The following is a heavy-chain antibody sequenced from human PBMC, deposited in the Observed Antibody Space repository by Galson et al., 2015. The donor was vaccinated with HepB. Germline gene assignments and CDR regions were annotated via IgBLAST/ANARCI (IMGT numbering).Heavy chain of an antibody. CDR1: GYTFTTYG. Sequence: SVKVSCKASGYTFTTYGISWLRQAPGQGLEWMGWISANNGDTHYARKFQGRVTMTIDTSTSTAYMELRSLRSDDTAVYYCGRGGYYYNYLDVWGKGTTVIVSS. V-gene: IGHV1-18*01. CDR3: GRGGYYYNYLDV. J-gene: IGHJ6*03. CDR2: ISANNGDT.